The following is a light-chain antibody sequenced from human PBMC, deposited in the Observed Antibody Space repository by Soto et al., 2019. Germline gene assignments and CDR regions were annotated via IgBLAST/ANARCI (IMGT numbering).Light chain of an antibody. CDR3: QQRSNLFT. CDR1: QSLSNF. Sequence: EIVLTQSPATLSLSPGERATLSCRASQSLSNFLAWYQQKPGQAPRLLIYDASNRATGIPVRFSGSGSGTDFTLTISSLEPEDCAVDYCQQRSNLFTFGPGTTVEIK. V-gene: IGKV3-11*01. CDR2: DAS. J-gene: IGKJ3*01.